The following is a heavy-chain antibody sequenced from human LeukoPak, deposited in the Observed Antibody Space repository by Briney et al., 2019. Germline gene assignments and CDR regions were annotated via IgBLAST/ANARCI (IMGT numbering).Heavy chain of an antibody. V-gene: IGHV4-39*07. J-gene: IGHJ3*02. CDR1: GGSISSSSYY. CDR3: ARSRGYCSGGSCYRGAFEI. Sequence: SETLSLTCTVSGGSISSSSYYWGWIRQPPGKGLGWIGSIYYSGSTYYNPSLKSRVTISVDTSKNQFSLKLSSVTAADTAVYYCARSRGYCSGGSCYRGAFEIWGQGTMVTVSS. CDR2: IYYSGST. D-gene: IGHD2-15*01.